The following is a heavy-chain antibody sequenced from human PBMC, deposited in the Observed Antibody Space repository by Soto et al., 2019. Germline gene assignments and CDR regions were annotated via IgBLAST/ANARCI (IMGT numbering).Heavy chain of an antibody. CDR2: ISAYNGNT. J-gene: IGHJ1*01. CDR1: GYTFTSYG. Sequence: AASVKVSCKASGYTFTSYGISWVRQAPGQGLEWMGWISAYNGNTNYAQKLQGRVTMTTDTSTSTAYMELRSLRSDDTAVYYCARVSGIAARPLYFQHWGQGTLVTVSS. CDR3: ARVSGIAARPLYFQH. V-gene: IGHV1-18*01. D-gene: IGHD6-6*01.